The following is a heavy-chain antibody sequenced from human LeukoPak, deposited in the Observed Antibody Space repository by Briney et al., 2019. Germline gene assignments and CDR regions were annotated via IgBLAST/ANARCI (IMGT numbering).Heavy chain of an antibody. CDR1: GFTFSGYA. D-gene: IGHD6-13*01. CDR2: ISGSGGST. V-gene: IGHV3-23*01. J-gene: IGHJ4*02. Sequence: GGSLRLSCAASGFTFSGYAMSWVRQAPGKGLEWVSGISGSGGSTYYGDSVKGRFTISRDNSKNTLYLQMKTPRAEDTAVYYCTRNPGIAAAGEEIDYWGQGTLVTVSS. CDR3: TRNPGIAAAGEEIDY.